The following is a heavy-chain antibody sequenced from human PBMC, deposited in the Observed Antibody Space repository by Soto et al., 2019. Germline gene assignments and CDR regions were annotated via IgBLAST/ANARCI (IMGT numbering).Heavy chain of an antibody. Sequence: PSQTLSLTCAISGDSVSSNSAAWNWIRQSPSRGLELLGRTYYRSKWYNDYAVSVKSRITINPDTSKNQFSLQLNSVTPEDTAVYYRARAYYYDSSGYRPFDYGGQGTLVPVSS. V-gene: IGHV6-1*01. CDR1: GDSVSSNSAA. J-gene: IGHJ4*02. D-gene: IGHD3-22*01. CDR3: ARAYYYDSSGYRPFDY. CDR2: TYYRSKWYN.